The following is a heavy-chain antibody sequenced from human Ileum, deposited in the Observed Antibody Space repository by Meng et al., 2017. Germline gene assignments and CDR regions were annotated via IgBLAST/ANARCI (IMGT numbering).Heavy chain of an antibody. CDR3: ATGSFSSDLPFDY. CDR2: IYFSGGT. CDR1: GGSVSSDTYF. V-gene: IGHV4-61*01. D-gene: IGHD3-3*01. Sequence: VQLEESGPGLPRPSETLSLTCTVSGGSVSSDTYFWSWIRQPPGKGLEWIGYIYFSGGTYYNPSLKSRVTISRDTSKKQFSLNLSSATAADTAVYYCATGSFSSDLPFDYWGQGTLVTVSS. J-gene: IGHJ4*02.